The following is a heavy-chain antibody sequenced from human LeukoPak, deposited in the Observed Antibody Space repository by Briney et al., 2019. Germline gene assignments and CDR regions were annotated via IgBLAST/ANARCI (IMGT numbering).Heavy chain of an antibody. J-gene: IGHJ4*02. D-gene: IGHD3-3*01. CDR2: IWHDGSHK. Sequence: GRSLRLSCAPSGFAFNTYAMHWVRQAPGQGLEWVALIWHDGSHKFHSNSVRGQFTISRDNSKNTVSLQMNNLRPEDTAVYYCAREIFGLGDYPDFGGQGTLVTVSS. CDR1: GFAFNTYA. CDR3: AREIFGLGDYPDF. V-gene: IGHV3-33*01.